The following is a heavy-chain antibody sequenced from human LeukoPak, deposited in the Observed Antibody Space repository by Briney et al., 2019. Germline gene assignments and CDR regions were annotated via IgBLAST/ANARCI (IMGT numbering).Heavy chain of an antibody. CDR1: GYSFTTYW. CDR3: ARKDYYDSSGYYAFDI. Sequence: PGESLKISCKGSGYSFTTYWIGWVRQMPGKGLEWMGIIYPGDSDTRYSPSFQGQVTISADKSISTAYLQWSSLKASDTAMYYCARKDYYDSSGYYAFDIWGQGTMVTVSS. D-gene: IGHD3-22*01. CDR2: IYPGDSDT. V-gene: IGHV5-51*01. J-gene: IGHJ3*02.